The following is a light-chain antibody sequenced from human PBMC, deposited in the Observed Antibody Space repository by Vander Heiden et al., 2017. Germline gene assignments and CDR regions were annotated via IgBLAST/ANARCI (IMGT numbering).Light chain of an antibody. CDR3: QQYGSSPMYT. Sequence: IVLPQSPGTLSFSPGDRATLSCRASQSGSSSYLAWYQQKPGQAPRLLIYGAASRATGIPDRFSGSGSGTDVTLTISRLEPEDFAVYYCQQYGSSPMYTFGQGTKLEIK. CDR2: GAA. V-gene: IGKV3-20*01. CDR1: QSGSSSY. J-gene: IGKJ2*01.